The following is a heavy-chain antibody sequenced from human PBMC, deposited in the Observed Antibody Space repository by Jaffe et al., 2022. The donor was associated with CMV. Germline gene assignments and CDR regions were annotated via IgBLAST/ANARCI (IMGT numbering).Heavy chain of an antibody. J-gene: IGHJ6*02. V-gene: IGHV3-73*02. CDR2: IRSKANSYAT. Sequence: EVQLVESGGGLVQPGGSLKLSCAASGFTFSGSAMHWVRQASGKGLEWVGRIRSKANSYATAYAASVKGRFTISRDDSKNTAYLQMNSLKTEDTAVYYCTTHLRFLEWPNPNYYGMDVWGQGTTVTVSS. D-gene: IGHD3-3*01. CDR3: TTHLRFLEWPNPNYYGMDV. CDR1: GFTFSGSA.